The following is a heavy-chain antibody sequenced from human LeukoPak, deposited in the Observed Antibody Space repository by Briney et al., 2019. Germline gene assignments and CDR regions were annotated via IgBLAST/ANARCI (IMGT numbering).Heavy chain of an antibody. D-gene: IGHD4-11*01. J-gene: IGHJ4*02. CDR1: GYTFTGYY. Sequence: GASVKVSCKASGYTFTGYYMHWVRQAPGQGLEWMGRINPNSGGTNYAQKFQGRVTMTRYTSSSTAYMELSRLRSDDTAVYYCARDDYSNGIWWGQGTLVTVSS. CDR3: ARDDYSNGIW. V-gene: IGHV1-2*06. CDR2: INPNSGGT.